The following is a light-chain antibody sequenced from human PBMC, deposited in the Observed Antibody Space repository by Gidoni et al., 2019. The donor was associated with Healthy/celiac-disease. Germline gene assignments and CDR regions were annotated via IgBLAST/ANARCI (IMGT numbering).Light chain of an antibody. CDR2: DAS. Sequence: DILLTQSPATLSLSPGERATLSCRASQSVSSYLAWYQQKPGQAPRLLIYDASNRATGIPARFSGSGSGTDFTLTISSLEPEDFAVYYCQQRSNWPRMYTFGQGTKLEIK. V-gene: IGKV3-11*01. CDR3: QQRSNWPRMYT. CDR1: QSVSSY. J-gene: IGKJ2*01.